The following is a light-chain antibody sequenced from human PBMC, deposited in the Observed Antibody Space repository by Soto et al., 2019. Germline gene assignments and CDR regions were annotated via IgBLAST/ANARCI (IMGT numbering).Light chain of an antibody. J-gene: IGKJ2*01. V-gene: IGKV3-15*01. CDR2: GAS. CDR3: QHYFNWPYT. CDR1: QSVTSN. Sequence: EIVMTQSPATLSVSPGERATLSCRASQSVTSNLAWYQQKPGRAPRPLIYGASTRATGIPARFSGSGSGTEFTLTISNLQSEDFALYYCQHYFNWPYTFGQGTKVDIK.